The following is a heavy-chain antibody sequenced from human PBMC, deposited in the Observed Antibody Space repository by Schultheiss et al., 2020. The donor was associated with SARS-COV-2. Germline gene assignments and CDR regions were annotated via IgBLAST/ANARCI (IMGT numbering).Heavy chain of an antibody. CDR1: GFTFSSYA. CDR3: ARRFCSSGSCYIDY. V-gene: IGHV3-23*01. Sequence: GGSLRLSCAASGFTFSSYAMSWVRQAPGKGLEWVSYISSSGSTIYYADSVKGRFTISRDNSKNTLYLQMNSLRSEDTAVYYCARRFCSSGSCYIDYWGQGTLVTVSS. D-gene: IGHD2-2*02. J-gene: IGHJ4*02. CDR2: ISSSGSTI.